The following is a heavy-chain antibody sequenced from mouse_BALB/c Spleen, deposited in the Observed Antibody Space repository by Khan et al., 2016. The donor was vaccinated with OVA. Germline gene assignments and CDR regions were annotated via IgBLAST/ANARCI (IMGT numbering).Heavy chain of an antibody. D-gene: IGHD3-1*01. CDR1: GYSITNGYF. Sequence: QLQESGPGLVKPSQSLSLTCSVTGYSITNGYFWNWIRQFPGNNLEWMGYIRYDGNTNYNPSLKTRISITRDTSKNQFFLNLNSVTPEDTATYYCARGGSSGPAWFTYWGQGTLVTVSA. J-gene: IGHJ3*01. CDR2: IRYDGNT. V-gene: IGHV3-6*02. CDR3: ARGGSSGPAWFTY.